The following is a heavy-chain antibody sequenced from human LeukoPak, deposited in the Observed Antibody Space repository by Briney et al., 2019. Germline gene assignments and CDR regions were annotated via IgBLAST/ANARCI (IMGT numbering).Heavy chain of an antibody. CDR2: IRYDGSNK. Sequence: GGSLRLSCAASGFTFSSYGMHWVRQAPGKGLEWVAFIRYDGSNKYYADSVKGRFTISRDNAKNSLYLQMNSLRAEDTALYYCAKDLLMQDIVVVGAFDIWGQGTMVTVSS. V-gene: IGHV3-30*02. CDR3: AKDLLMQDIVVVGAFDI. J-gene: IGHJ3*02. D-gene: IGHD2-15*01. CDR1: GFTFSSYG.